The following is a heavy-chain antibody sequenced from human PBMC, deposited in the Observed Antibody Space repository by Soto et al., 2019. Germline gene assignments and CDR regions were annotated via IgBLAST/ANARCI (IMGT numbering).Heavy chain of an antibody. CDR1: GFTFSMYD. J-gene: IGHJ5*02. V-gene: IGHV3-13*01. CDR3: AREGGYYGSALDP. Sequence: EVQLVESGGGLVQPGGSLRLSCAASGFTFSMYDMHWVRQATGKGLEWVSGIGTAGDRYYPGSVKGRFTISRENAKNSLYLEMNSLRAGDTAVYYCAREGGYYGSALDPWGQGTLVIVSS. D-gene: IGHD3-10*01. CDR2: IGTAGDR.